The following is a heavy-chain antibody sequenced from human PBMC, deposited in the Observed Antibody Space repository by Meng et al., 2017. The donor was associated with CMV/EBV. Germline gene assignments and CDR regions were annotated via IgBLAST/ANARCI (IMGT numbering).Heavy chain of an antibody. CDR2: MNHSEST. V-gene: IGHV4-34*01. CDR1: GGSFCGYY. CDR3: ARGGNWFDP. J-gene: IGHJ5*02. Sequence: PPRLWGAGLLKPSETLSLACAVYGGSFCGYYWSCIRQPPGKVLERIGEMNHSESTNYNPSLKSRVTISVDTSKNQFSLKLSSVTAADTAVYYCARGGNWFDPWGQGTLVTASS.